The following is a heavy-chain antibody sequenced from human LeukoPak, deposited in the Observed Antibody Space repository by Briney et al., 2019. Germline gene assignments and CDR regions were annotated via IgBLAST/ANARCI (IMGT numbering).Heavy chain of an antibody. D-gene: IGHD6-19*01. Sequence: ASVKVSCKASGYTFTGYYMHWVRQAPGQGLEWMGWINPNSGGTNYAQKFQGRVTTTRDTSISTAYMELSRLRSDDTAVYYCASWRYSSGSVFDYWGQGTLVTVSS. J-gene: IGHJ4*02. CDR2: INPNSGGT. V-gene: IGHV1-2*02. CDR3: ASWRYSSGSVFDY. CDR1: GYTFTGYY.